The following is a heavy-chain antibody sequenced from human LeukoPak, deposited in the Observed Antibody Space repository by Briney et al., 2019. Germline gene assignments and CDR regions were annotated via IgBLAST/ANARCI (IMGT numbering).Heavy chain of an antibody. CDR2: ISGDGGST. CDR1: GFSFDDYV. D-gene: IGHD6-13*01. V-gene: IGHV3-43*02. CDR3: AKDSRSWYHY. J-gene: IGHJ4*02. Sequence: GGSLRLSCAASGFSFDDYVMHWVRQAPGKGLEWVSLISGDGGSTYYTDSVKGRFTISRGNSKNSLYLQMNSLRTEDTALYYCAKDSRSWYHYWGQGTLVTVSS.